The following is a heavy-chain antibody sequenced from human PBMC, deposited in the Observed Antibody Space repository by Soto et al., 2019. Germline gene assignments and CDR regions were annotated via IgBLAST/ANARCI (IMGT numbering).Heavy chain of an antibody. D-gene: IGHD2-2*01. V-gene: IGHV1-69*13. Sequence: ASVKVSCKASGGTFSSYAISWVRQAPGQGLEWMGGIIPIFGTANYAQKFQGRVTITADESTSTAYMELSSLRSEDTAVYYCARDRGGATSCSHEYWGQGTLVTVSS. CDR2: IIPIFGTA. J-gene: IGHJ4*02. CDR1: GGTFSSYA. CDR3: ARDRGGATSCSHEY.